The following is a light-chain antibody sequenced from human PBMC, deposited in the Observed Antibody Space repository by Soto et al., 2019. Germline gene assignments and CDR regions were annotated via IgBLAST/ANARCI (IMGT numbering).Light chain of an antibody. Sequence: DIVMTQSPATLSVSPGERATLSCRASQSVSSNLAWYQQKPGQAPRLLIYGASTRATGIPARFSGSGSGTEFTLTISSLQSEDFAVYYCQQYNNWPPRTFGQGTKVDNK. J-gene: IGKJ1*01. CDR1: QSVSSN. V-gene: IGKV3-15*01. CDR2: GAS. CDR3: QQYNNWPPRT.